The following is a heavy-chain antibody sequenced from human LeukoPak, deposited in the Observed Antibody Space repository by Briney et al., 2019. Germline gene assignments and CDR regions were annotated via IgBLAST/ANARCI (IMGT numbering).Heavy chain of an antibody. CDR3: AKRSGYSYGHFDY. Sequence: GGSLRLSCEASGFTFSSYAMSWVRQAPGKGLEWVSAISSNVANTYYADSVKGRFTISRDNSKNTLYLEMNSLRAEDTALYYCAKRSGYSYGHFDYWGQGTLVTVSS. CDR1: GFTFSSYA. D-gene: IGHD5-18*01. CDR2: ISSNVANT. V-gene: IGHV3-23*01. J-gene: IGHJ4*02.